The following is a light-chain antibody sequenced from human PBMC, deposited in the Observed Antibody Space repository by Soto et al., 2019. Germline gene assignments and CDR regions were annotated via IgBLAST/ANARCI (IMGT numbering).Light chain of an antibody. CDR2: EVS. CDR1: SGDVGAYDY. CDR3: ASHTTIDTRV. V-gene: IGLV2-14*01. J-gene: IGLJ1*01. Sequence: QSVLTQPASVSGSPGQSIAISCTGTSGDVGAYDYVSWYQHHPDKAPKLMIYEVSNRPSGVSDRFSGSKSVYTATLTISGLQAEDDADYYCASHTTIDTRVFGTGTKVTVL.